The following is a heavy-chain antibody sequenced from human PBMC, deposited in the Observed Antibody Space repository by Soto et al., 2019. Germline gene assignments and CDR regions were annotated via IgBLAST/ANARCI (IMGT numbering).Heavy chain of an antibody. J-gene: IGHJ4*02. CDR1: GDSMTRSVW. CDR2: VFHTGNT. Sequence: SETLSLTXTVSGDSMTRSVWWTWVRQPPGKGLEWIGEVFHTGNTNYNPSLKSRVTMSVDKSTNEFSLKVTSVTAADTAIYYCARKAWVRFDYWGQGALVTVSS. CDR3: ARKAWVRFDY. D-gene: IGHD7-27*01. V-gene: IGHV4-4*02.